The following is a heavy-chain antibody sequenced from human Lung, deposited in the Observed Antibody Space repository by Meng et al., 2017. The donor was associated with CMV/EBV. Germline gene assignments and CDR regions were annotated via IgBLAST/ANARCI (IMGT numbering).Heavy chain of an antibody. CDR2: FDPEDGET. D-gene: IGHD2-15*01. V-gene: IGHV1-24*01. J-gene: IGHJ4*02. CDR1: GYNIIQLS. Sequence: ASVXVSCKLSGYNIIQLSMQWVRQAPGKGLEWMGGFDPEDGETIFAQKFQGRVRLTEDTSTNTAYMELRSLTSADTAVYYCVTDDLCGGGNCSVGYWGQGVLVTVSS. CDR3: VTDDLCGGGNCSVGY.